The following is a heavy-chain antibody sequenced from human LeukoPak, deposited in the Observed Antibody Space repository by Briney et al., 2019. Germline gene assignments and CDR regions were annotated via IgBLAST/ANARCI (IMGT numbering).Heavy chain of an antibody. D-gene: IGHD2-15*01. CDR2: ISYDGSNK. CDR1: GFTFSSYA. J-gene: IGHJ4*02. Sequence: PGMSLRRSCAASGFTFSSYAMHWVRQAPGKGLEWVAVISYDGSNKYYADSVKGRFTISRDNSKNTLYLQMNSLRAEDTAVYYCARGGGINSEALDYWGQGTLVTVSS. V-gene: IGHV3-30-3*01. CDR3: ARGGGINSEALDY.